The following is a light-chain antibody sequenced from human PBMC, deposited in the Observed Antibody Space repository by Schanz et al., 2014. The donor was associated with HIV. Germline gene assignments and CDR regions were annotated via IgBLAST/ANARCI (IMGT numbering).Light chain of an antibody. Sequence: DIQMTQSPSTLSASVGDRITLTCRASQSISGWLAWYQQKPGEAPNLLISEASTLKSGVPSRFSGSGSGTDFILTISSLQPDDFATYYCLQYNDYAYSFGQGTKLEIK. V-gene: IGKV1-5*03. CDR1: QSISGW. J-gene: IGKJ2*03. CDR2: EAS. CDR3: LQYNDYAYS.